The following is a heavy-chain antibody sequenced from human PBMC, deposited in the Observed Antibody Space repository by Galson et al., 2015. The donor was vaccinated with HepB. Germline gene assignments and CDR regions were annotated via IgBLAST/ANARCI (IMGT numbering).Heavy chain of an antibody. CDR2: IIPILGIA. J-gene: IGHJ3*02. CDR1: GGTFSSYA. Sequence: SVKVSCKASGGTFSSYAISWVRQAPGQGLEWMGGIIPILGIANYAQKFQGRVTITADKSTSTAYMELSSLRSEDTAVYYCAGRAMGRAVAGGDAFDIWGQGTMVTVSS. D-gene: IGHD3-10*01. CDR3: AGRAMGRAVAGGDAFDI. V-gene: IGHV1-69*10.